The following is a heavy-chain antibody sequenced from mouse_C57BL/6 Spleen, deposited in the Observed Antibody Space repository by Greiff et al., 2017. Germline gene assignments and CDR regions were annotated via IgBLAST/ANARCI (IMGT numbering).Heavy chain of an antibody. CDR1: GFTFSSYG. J-gene: IGHJ4*01. CDR2: ISSGGSYT. D-gene: IGHD1-1*01. CDR3: ARDTTYYAMDY. V-gene: IGHV5-6*01. Sequence: EVQRVESGGDLVKPGGSLKLSCAASGFTFSSYGMSWVRQTPDKRLEWVATISSGGSYTYYPDSVKGRFTTSRDNAKNTLYLQMSSLKSEDTAMYDCARDTTYYAMDYWGQGTSVTVSS.